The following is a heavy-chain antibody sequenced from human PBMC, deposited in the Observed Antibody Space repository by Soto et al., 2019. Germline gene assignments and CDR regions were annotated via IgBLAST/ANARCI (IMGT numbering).Heavy chain of an antibody. CDR3: ASGNYYDKDY. V-gene: IGHV4-34*01. D-gene: IGHD3-22*01. CDR1: GGSFSGYY. Sequence: SETLSLTCAVYGGSFSGYYWSWIRQPLGKGLEWIGEINHSGSTNYNPSLKSRVTISVDTSKNQFSLKLSSVTAADTAVYYCASGNYYDKDYWGQGTLVTVSS. J-gene: IGHJ4*02. CDR2: INHSGST.